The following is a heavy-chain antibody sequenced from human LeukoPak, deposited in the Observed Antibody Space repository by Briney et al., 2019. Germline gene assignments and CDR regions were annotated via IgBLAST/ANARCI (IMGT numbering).Heavy chain of an antibody. V-gene: IGHV3-20*04. J-gene: IGHJ4*02. CDR3: ARVYVGTDTVDFDY. CDR2: ITWNGGST. CDR1: GFIFDDYA. Sequence: GGSLRLSCAASGFIFDDYAMSWVRQAPGRGLEWVSVITWNGGSTSYADSVKGRFTISRDNARNTLYLQMNSLRADDTAVYYCARVYVGTDTVDFDYWGQGTLVTVSS. D-gene: IGHD5-18*01.